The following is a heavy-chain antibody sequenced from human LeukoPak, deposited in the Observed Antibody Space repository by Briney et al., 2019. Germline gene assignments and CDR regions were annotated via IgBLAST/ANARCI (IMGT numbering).Heavy chain of an antibody. Sequence: SETLSLTCAVSGYSISSGYYWGWIRQPPGKGLEWIGSTYHSGSTYYNPSLKSRVTISVDTSKNQFSLKLSSVTAADTAVYYCARHEAIVVPAAVSFDPWGQGTLVTVSS. CDR1: GYSISSGYY. D-gene: IGHD2-2*01. CDR3: ARHEAIVVPAAVSFDP. J-gene: IGHJ5*02. CDR2: TYHSGST. V-gene: IGHV4-38-2*01.